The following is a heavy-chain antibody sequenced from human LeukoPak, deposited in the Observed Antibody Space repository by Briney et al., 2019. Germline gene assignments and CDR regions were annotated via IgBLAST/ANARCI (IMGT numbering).Heavy chain of an antibody. CDR2: ISAYNGNT. CDR1: GYTFTSYG. D-gene: IGHD3-10*01. V-gene: IGHV1-18*01. Sequence: ASVKVSCKASGYTFTSYGISWVRQAPGQGLEWMGWISAYNGNTNYAQKLQGRVTMTTDTSTSTAYMELRSLRSDDTAVYYCARQSLHEAAFGEFDYWGQGTLVTVS. CDR3: ARQSLHEAAFGEFDY. J-gene: IGHJ4*02.